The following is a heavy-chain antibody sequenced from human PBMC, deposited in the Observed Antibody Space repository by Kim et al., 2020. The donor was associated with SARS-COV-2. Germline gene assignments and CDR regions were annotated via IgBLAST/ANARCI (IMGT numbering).Heavy chain of an antibody. V-gene: IGHV3-23*01. J-gene: IGHJ6*02. D-gene: IGHD1-7*01. Sequence: GGSLRLSCAASGFTFSSYAMSWVRQAPGKGLEWVSAISGSGGSTYYADSVKGRFTISRDNSKNTLYLQMNSLRAEDTAVYYCAKDLSWNYGFGGMDVWGQGTTVTVSS. CDR1: GFTFSSYA. CDR3: AKDLSWNYGFGGMDV. CDR2: ISGSGGST.